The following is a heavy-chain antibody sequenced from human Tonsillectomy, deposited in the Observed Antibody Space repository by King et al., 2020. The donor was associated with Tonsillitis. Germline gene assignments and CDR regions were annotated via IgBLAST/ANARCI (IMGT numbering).Heavy chain of an antibody. J-gene: IGHJ4*02. CDR3: ARGAHDSGSYYSDY. Sequence: HVTLKESGPALVKPTQTLTLTCTFSGFSLSTSGMCVSWIRQPPGKALEWLALIDWDDDKYYSTSLKTRLTISKDTSKNQVVLTMTNMDPVDTATYYCARGAHDSGSYYSDYWGQGTLVTVSS. CDR2: IDWDDDK. CDR1: GFSLSTSGMC. V-gene: IGHV2-70*01. D-gene: IGHD1-26*01.